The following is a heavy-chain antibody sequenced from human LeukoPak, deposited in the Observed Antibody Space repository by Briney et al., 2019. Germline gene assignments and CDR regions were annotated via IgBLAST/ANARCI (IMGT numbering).Heavy chain of an antibody. CDR3: AKDPSSSVGPYYSDY. J-gene: IGHJ4*02. CDR2: ISGSGGST. D-gene: IGHD6-6*01. V-gene: IGHV3-23*01. Sequence: GGSLRLSCAASGFTFSSYAMSWVRQAPGKGLEWVSAISGSGGSTYYADSVKGRFTISRDNSKNTLYLQMNSLRAEDTAVYYCAKDPSSSVGPYYSDYWGQGTLVTVSS. CDR1: GFTFSSYA.